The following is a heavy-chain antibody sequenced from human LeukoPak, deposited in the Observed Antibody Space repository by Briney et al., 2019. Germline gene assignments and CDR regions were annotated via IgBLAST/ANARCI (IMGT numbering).Heavy chain of an antibody. D-gene: IGHD5-18*01. Sequence: GGSLRLSCAASGFTFSSYAMHWVRQAPGKGLEWVAVISYDGSNKYYADSVKGRLTISRDNSKNTLYLQMNSLRAEDTAVYYCARGTLKGYSYGYRYWGQGTLVTVSS. CDR1: GFTFSSYA. J-gene: IGHJ4*02. V-gene: IGHV3-30-3*01. CDR2: ISYDGSNK. CDR3: ARGTLKGYSYGYRY.